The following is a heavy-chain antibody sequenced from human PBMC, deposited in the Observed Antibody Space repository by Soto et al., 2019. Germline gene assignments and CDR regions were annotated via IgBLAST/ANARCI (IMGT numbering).Heavy chain of an antibody. D-gene: IGHD6-6*01. CDR1: GFSLSTSGVG. V-gene: IGHV2-5*01. Sequence: GPTLVNPTQTLTLTCSFSGFSLSTSGVGVGWIRQSPGKALEWLALIYWSGDEHYRPSLKSRLSITKDTSKNHVVLIMTDMDPVDTATYYCARGIATLPVFAFDIWGQGTMVTVSS. J-gene: IGHJ3*02. CDR2: IYWSGDE. CDR3: ARGIATLPVFAFDI.